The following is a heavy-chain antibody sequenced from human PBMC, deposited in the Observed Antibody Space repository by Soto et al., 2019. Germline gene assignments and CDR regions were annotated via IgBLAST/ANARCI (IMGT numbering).Heavy chain of an antibody. CDR2: SIPIFGTA. V-gene: IGHV1-69*01. J-gene: IGHJ6*02. CDR3: ARGRGYSGDDHYYYFDMDV. D-gene: IGHD5-12*01. CDR1: GGTFNNYP. Sequence: QVQLVQSGAEVKKPGSSVKVSCKASGGTFNNYPITWVRQAPGEGLEWMGGSIPIFGTANYAQKFQGRVTIRVDESTSKAYMELSSLRSEDTAVYYCARGRGYSGDDHYYYFDMDVWGQGTTVTVSS.